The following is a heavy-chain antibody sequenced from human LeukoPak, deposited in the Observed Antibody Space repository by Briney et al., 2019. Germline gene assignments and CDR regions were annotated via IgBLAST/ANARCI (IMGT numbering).Heavy chain of an antibody. CDR3: ARGVLVTVYAAFDY. V-gene: IGHV4-34*01. CDR1: GGSFSGYY. CDR2: IIHSGRT. Sequence: PSETLSLTCGVHGGSFSGYYWTWIRQSPGMGLEWVGEIIHSGRTNYNPSLTSRVTISVDTSKNQFSLELSSVTAADTAAYYCARGVLVTVYAAFDYWGQGTLVTVSS. J-gene: IGHJ4*02. D-gene: IGHD2-8*01.